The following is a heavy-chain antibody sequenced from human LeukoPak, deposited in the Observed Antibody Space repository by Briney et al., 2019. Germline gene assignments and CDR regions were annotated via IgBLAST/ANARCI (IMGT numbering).Heavy chain of an antibody. J-gene: IGHJ4*02. CDR2: INPSGGST. D-gene: IGHD2-15*01. Sequence: GASVKVSCKASGYTFTSYYLHWVRQAPGQGLEWMGIINPSGGSTSYAQKFQGRVTMTRDMSTSTVYMELSSLRSEGTAVYYCARAGYCSGGSCYSGFLDYWGQGTLVTVSS. V-gene: IGHV1-46*01. CDR1: GYTFTSYY. CDR3: ARAGYCSGGSCYSGFLDY.